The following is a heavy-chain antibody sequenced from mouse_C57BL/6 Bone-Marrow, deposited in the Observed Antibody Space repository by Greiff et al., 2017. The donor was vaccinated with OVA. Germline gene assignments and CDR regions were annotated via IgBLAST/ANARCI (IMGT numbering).Heavy chain of an antibody. V-gene: IGHV1-82*01. J-gene: IGHJ2*01. Sequence: QVQLQQSGPELVKPGASVKISCKASGYAFSSSWMNWVKQRPGKGLEWIGRIYPGDGDTNYNGKFKGKATLTAAKSSRTDYMQLSRLTSDDSAVYFCARHEDGYYASYFDYWGQGTTLTVSS. CDR1: GYAFSSSW. D-gene: IGHD2-3*01. CDR2: IYPGDGDT. CDR3: ARHEDGYYASYFDY.